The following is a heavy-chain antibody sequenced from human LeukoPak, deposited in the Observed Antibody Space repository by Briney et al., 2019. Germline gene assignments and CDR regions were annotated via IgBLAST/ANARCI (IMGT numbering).Heavy chain of an antibody. CDR3: ARVRDRSGYFYDFDY. J-gene: IGHJ4*02. V-gene: IGHV4-59*01. CDR1: GGSINSYY. CDR2: IHYSGST. Sequence: SETLSLTCTVSGGSINSYYWSWIRQPPGKGLEWIGYIHYSGSTNYNPSLKSRVTISVDTSKNQFSLKLSSVTAVDTAVYYCARVRDRSGYFYDFDYWGQGTLVTVSS. D-gene: IGHD3-22*01.